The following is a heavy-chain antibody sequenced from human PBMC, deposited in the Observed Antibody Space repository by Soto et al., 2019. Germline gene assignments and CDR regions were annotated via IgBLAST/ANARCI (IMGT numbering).Heavy chain of an antibody. J-gene: IGHJ4*02. CDR2: ISPDGGST. Sequence: QVQLVQSGAEVKKPGASVKVSCKASGFDFTDHYIHWVRQAPGQGLEWMGIISPDGGSTRYSQKCQARITMTRETSTSTVYMELSSLRSEDTAIYYCARAPRGGVIIVITWAQIDYWGQGTLVTVSS. D-gene: IGHD3-10*01. V-gene: IGHV1-46*01. CDR3: ARAPRGGVIIVITWAQIDY. CDR1: GFDFTDHY.